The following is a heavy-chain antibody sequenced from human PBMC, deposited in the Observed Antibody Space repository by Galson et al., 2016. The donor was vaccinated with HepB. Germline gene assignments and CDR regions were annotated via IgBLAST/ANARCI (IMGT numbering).Heavy chain of an antibody. CDR2: VNWNGDTI. D-gene: IGHD1-1*01. J-gene: IGHJ4*02. V-gene: IGHV3-23*01. CDR3: AKEQTTWAAFDY. CDR1: GFTFSGYV. Sequence: SLRLSCAASGFTFSGYVMRWVRQPPGKGLEWVSGVNWNGDTISYADSVRGRFTISRDNAENTLYLQMNSLRAEDTALYYCAKEQTTWAAFDYWGQGTLVTVSS.